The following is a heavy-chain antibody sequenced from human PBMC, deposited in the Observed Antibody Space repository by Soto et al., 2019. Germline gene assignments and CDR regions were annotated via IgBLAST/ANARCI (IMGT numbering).Heavy chain of an antibody. V-gene: IGHV4-4*07. CDR3: ARGPFCGDDCYFDV. CDR1: GGSISGFY. Sequence: SEPLSLTCTVAGGSISGFYWSWVRQPAGKGLEWIGRIYSSGTTKYNPSLRNRVTMSVDTSTDQYSLNLASMTAADTAVYFCARGPFCGDDCYFDVWGQGTQVTVSS. CDR2: IYSSGTT. J-gene: IGHJ4*02. D-gene: IGHD2-21*02.